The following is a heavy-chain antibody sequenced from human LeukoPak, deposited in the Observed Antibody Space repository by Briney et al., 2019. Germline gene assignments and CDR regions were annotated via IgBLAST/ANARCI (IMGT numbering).Heavy chain of an antibody. CDR3: AASTVTLPPPDY. V-gene: IGHV1-58*01. CDR1: GFTFTSSA. Sequence: VASVKVSCKASGFTFTSSAVQWVRQARGQRLEWIGWIVVGSGNTNYAQKFQERVTITRDMSTSTAYMELSSLRSEDTAVYYCAASTVTLPPPDYWGQGTLVTVSS. J-gene: IGHJ4*02. CDR2: IVVGSGNT. D-gene: IGHD2-2*01.